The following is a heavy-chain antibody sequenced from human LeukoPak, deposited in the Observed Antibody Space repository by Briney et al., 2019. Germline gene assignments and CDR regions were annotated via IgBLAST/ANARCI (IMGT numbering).Heavy chain of an antibody. CDR3: ARDGHSSGSFDY. CDR2: IRQDGGQT. D-gene: IGHD3-10*01. CDR1: ELTFSGYW. Sequence: GGSLRLSCAASELTFSGYWMNWVRQAPGKGLQWVGNIRQDGGQTHYLDSVKGRFTISRDNAKRSLYLQMNSLRPEDTAVYYCARDGHSSGSFDYWGQGTLVTVSS. V-gene: IGHV3-7*01. J-gene: IGHJ4*02.